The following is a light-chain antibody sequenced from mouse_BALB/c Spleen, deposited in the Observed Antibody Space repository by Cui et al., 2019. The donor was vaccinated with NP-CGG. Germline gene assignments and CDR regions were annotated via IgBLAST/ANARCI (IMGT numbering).Light chain of an antibody. CDR2: GTN. CDR1: TGAVTTSNY. Sequence: QAVTRRESPLTTSPGETVTLTCRSSTGAVTTSNYANWVQEKPDHLFTGLIGGTNNRVPGVPARFSGSLIGDKAALTITGAQTEDEAIYFCALWYSNHWVFGGGTKLTVL. V-gene: IGLV1*01. J-gene: IGLJ1*01. CDR3: ALWYSNHWV.